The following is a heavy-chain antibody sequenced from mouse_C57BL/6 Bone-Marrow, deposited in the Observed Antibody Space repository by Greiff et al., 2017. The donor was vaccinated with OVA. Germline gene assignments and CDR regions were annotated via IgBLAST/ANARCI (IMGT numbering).Heavy chain of an antibody. CDR2: INPNNGGT. CDR1: GYTFTDYY. J-gene: IGHJ2*01. Sequence: VQLQQSGPELVKPGASVKISCKASGYTFTDYYMNWVTQSHGKSLEWIGDINPNNGGTSYTQKFKGKATLTVDKSSSTAYMELRSLTAEDSAVYYWARTALRSPRDYFDYWGQGTTLTVSS. D-gene: IGHD1-1*01. V-gene: IGHV1-26*01. CDR3: ARTALRSPRDYFDY.